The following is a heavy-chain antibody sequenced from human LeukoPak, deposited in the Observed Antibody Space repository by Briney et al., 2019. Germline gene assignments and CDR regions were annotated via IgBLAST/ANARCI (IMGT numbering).Heavy chain of an antibody. J-gene: IGHJ6*03. CDR2: IYYSGST. V-gene: IGHV4-39*07. CDR1: GGSISSSSYY. CDR3: ARDRITHYMDV. Sequence: SETLSLTCTVSGGSISSSSYYWGWIRQPPGKGLEWIGSIYYSGSTYYNPSLKSRVTISVDTSKNQFSLKLSSVTAADTAVYYCARDRITHYMDVWGKGTTVTVSS.